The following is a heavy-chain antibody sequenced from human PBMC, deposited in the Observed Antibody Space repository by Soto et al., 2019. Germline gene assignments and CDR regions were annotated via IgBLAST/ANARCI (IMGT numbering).Heavy chain of an antibody. V-gene: IGHV3-74*01. J-gene: IGHJ4*02. CDR3: ARDTDGIHY. Sequence: PGGSLRLSCAASGLIFSNYKMHWVRQAPGKGLVWVSRINTDGSITDYADSVKGRFTVSRDNPKNTLYLQMNSLRAEDTAVYYCARDTDGIHYWGQGTLVTVSS. CDR2: INTDGSIT. D-gene: IGHD3-3*02. CDR1: GLIFSNYK.